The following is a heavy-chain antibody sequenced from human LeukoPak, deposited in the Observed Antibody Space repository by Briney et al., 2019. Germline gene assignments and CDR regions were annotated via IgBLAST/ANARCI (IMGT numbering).Heavy chain of an antibody. Sequence: KTSETLSLTCTVSGGSISSYYWSWIRQPPGKGLEWIGRIYTSGSTNYNPSLKSRVTMSVDTSKNQFSLKLSSVTAADTAVYYCARDSIAAGRELDPWGQGTLVTVSS. CDR1: GGSISSYY. D-gene: IGHD6-13*01. J-gene: IGHJ5*02. CDR2: IYTSGST. V-gene: IGHV4-4*07. CDR3: ARDSIAAGRELDP.